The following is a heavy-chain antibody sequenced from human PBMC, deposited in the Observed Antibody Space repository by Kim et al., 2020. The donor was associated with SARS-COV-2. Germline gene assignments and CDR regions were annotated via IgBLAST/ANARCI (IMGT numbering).Heavy chain of an antibody. CDR2: IIPILGIA. CDR3: AREAGLGLFDY. Sequence: SVKVSCKASGGTFSSYAISWVRQAPGQGLEWMGRIIPILGIANYAQKFQGRVTITADKSTSTAYMELSSLRSEDTAVYYCAREAGLGLFDYLAREPWSP. D-gene: IGHD7-27*01. CDR1: GGTFSSYA. J-gene: IGHJ4*02. V-gene: IGHV1-69*04.